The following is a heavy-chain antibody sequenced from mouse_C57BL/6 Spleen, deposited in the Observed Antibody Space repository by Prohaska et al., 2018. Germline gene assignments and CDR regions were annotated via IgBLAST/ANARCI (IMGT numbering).Heavy chain of an antibody. CDR1: GFTFSNYW. Sequence: EVKLEESGGGLVQPGGSMKLSCVASGFTFSNYWINWVRHSPENGLEWVAQIGLKSDNYATHYAESVKGRCTISRDDSKSSVYLQMNNLRAEDTGIYYCTSNGAYWGQGTLVTVSA. J-gene: IGHJ3*01. CDR2: IGLKSDNYAT. D-gene: IGHD2-5*01. V-gene: IGHV6-3*01. CDR3: TSNGAY.